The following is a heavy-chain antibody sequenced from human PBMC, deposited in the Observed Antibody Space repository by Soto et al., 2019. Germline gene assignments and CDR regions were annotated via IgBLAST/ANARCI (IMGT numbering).Heavy chain of an antibody. V-gene: IGHV3-23*01. D-gene: IGHD3-9*01. CDR3: AKEGPYFGSFDY. CDR1: GFTFSMQD. J-gene: IGHJ4*02. Sequence: EVQLLESGGRLVQPGKSLRLSCSASGFTFSMQDIHWVRQAPGKGLEWVSGMSGSGGRTYYADSVRGRFIISRDQATGDKSKTTVYLQMNSLRAEDTAVYYCAKEGPYFGSFDYWGQGTLVSVSS. CDR2: MSGSGGRT.